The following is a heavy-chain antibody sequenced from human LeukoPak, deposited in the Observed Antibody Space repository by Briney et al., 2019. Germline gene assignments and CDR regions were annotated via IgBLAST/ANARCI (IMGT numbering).Heavy chain of an antibody. D-gene: IGHD4-11*01. Sequence: TGGSLRLSCAASGFTFDDYGMSWVRQAPGKGLEWVSGINWNAGSTGYADSVKGRFTISRDNAKNSLYLQMNSLRVEDTALYHCARGNYSDSDPRAFDIWGQGTMVTVSS. CDR1: GFTFDDYG. J-gene: IGHJ3*02. CDR2: INWNAGST. V-gene: IGHV3-20*01. CDR3: ARGNYSDSDPRAFDI.